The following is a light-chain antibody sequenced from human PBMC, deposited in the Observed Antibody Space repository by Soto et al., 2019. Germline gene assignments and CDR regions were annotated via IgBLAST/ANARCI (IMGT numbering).Light chain of an antibody. Sequence: DIQLTQSPSFLSASVGDRVTITCRASQGISSYLAWYQQKPGKTPKLLIYAASTLQSGVPSRFSGSGSGTEFTLLISSLQPEDFATYYCQQLNSYPRYTFGQGTKLEIK. CDR2: AAS. CDR1: QGISSY. J-gene: IGKJ2*01. V-gene: IGKV1-9*01. CDR3: QQLNSYPRYT.